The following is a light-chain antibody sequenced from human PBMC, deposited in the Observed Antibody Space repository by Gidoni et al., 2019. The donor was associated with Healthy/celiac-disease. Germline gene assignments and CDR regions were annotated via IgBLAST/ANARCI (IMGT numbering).Light chain of an antibody. Sequence: QSALTQPRSVSGSPGQSVTISCTGTSSDVGGYNYVSWYQQHPGKATKLMIYDVSKRPSGVPDRFSDSKSGNTASLTISGLQAEDEADYYCCSYADSYTDWVFGGGTKLTVL. CDR1: SSDVGGYNY. J-gene: IGLJ3*02. V-gene: IGLV2-11*01. CDR2: DVS. CDR3: CSYADSYTDWV.